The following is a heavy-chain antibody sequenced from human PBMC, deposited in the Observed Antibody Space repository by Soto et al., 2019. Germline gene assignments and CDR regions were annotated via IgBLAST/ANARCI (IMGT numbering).Heavy chain of an antibody. CDR3: ARGGCSGGSCYSNWFDP. Sequence: FTXXSYSXXXVXXAPXXXXXXXXSISSSSSYIYYADSVKGRFTISRDNAKNXXYLXXXXXXXXDTAVYYCARGGCSGGSCYSNWFDPWGQGTLVTVSS. J-gene: IGHJ5*02. D-gene: IGHD2-15*01. V-gene: IGHV3-21*01. CDR1: FTXXSYS. CDR2: ISSSSSYI.